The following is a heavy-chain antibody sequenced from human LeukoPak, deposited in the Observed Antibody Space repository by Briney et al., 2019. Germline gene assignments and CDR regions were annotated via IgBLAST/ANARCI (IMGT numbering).Heavy chain of an antibody. V-gene: IGHV4-59*01. J-gene: IGHJ4*02. CDR3: ARDTGYYDSNHYFDN. CDR1: SASISSYY. CDR2: IYYSGTT. D-gene: IGHD3-22*01. Sequence: SETLSLTCTVSSASISSYYWSWIRQPPGKGLEWIGYIYYSGTTNYNPSLKSRVTISVDASKNQFSLKLSSVTAADTAVYYCARDTGYYDSNHYFDNWGQGTLVTVSS.